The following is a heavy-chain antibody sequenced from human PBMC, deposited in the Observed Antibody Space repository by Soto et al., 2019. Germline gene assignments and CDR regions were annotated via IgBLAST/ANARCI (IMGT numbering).Heavy chain of an antibody. CDR3: ARDPAPNYYDSSGYPLYYFDY. D-gene: IGHD3-22*01. J-gene: IGHJ4*02. V-gene: IGHV3-11*06. CDR1: GFTFSDYY. CDR2: ISSSSSYT. Sequence: GGSLRLSCAASGFTFSDYYMSWIRQAPGKGLEWVSYISSSSSYTNYADSVKGRFTISRDNAKNSLYLQMNSLRAEDTAVYYCARDPAPNYYDSSGYPLYYFDYWGQGTLVTVSS.